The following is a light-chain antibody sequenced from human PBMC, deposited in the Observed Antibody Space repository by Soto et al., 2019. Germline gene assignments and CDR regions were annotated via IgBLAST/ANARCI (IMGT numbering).Light chain of an antibody. J-gene: IGKJ1*01. V-gene: IGKV1-5*01. CDR3: QQYNSYPWT. CDR1: QSISSW. Sequence: DIQVTQSPCTLSASVGDRVTITCRASQSISSWLAWYQQKPGKAPKLLIYDASSLESGVPSRFSGSGSGTEFTLTISSLQPDDFATYYCQQYNSYPWTFGQGTKVDIK. CDR2: DAS.